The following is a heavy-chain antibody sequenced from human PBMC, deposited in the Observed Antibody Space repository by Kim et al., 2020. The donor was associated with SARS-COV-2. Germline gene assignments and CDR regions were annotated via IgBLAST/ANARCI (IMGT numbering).Heavy chain of an antibody. CDR3: AGLYNWNRLHAFDI. V-gene: IGHV4-59*13. D-gene: IGHD1-20*01. CDR2: IYYSGST. Sequence: SETLSLTCTVSGGSISSYYWSWIRQPPGKGLEWIGYIYYSGSTNYNPSLKSRVTISVDTSKNQFSLKLSSVTAADTAVYYCAGLYNWNRLHAFDIWAKGQWSPSLQ. CDR1: GGSISSYY. J-gene: IGHJ3*02.